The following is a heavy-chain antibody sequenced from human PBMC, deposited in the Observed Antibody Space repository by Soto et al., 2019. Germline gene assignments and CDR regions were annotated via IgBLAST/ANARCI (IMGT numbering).Heavy chain of an antibody. CDR2: VTPDGSLY. Sequence: QVQLVESGGGVVQPGRSLRLSCVASGFTFSSCAKHWVRQVADKGLEWLAVVTPDGSLYPYGDSVKGRFSISRDNSRKTLYLQMNSLRPEDTAVYHCVNDRSDTWSFYYLGQGTLVTVSS. V-gene: IGHV3-30*18. D-gene: IGHD2-8*02. CDR1: GFTFSSCA. CDR3: VNDRSDTWSFYY. J-gene: IGHJ4*02.